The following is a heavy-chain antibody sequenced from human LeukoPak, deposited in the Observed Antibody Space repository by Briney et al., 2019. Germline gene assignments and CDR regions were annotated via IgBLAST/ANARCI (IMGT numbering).Heavy chain of an antibody. Sequence: ASVKVSCKASGYTFTGYYMHWVRQAPGQGLEWMGRINPNSGGTNYAQKFQGGVTMTRDTSISTAYMDLSRLRSDDTAVYHCAREPLDSSSWSYYFDYWGQGTLVTVSS. CDR3: AREPLDSSSWSYYFDY. J-gene: IGHJ4*02. V-gene: IGHV1-2*06. CDR1: GYTFTGYY. CDR2: INPNSGGT. D-gene: IGHD6-13*01.